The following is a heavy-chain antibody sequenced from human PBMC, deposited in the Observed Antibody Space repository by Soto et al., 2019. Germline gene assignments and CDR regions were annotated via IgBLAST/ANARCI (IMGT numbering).Heavy chain of an antibody. V-gene: IGHV1-69*02. CDR1: GGTFSSYT. CDR2: IIPILGIA. CDR3: ANGYSGYDWANWFDP. D-gene: IGHD5-12*01. Sequence: QVQLVQSGAEVKKPGSSVKVSCKASGGTFSSYTISWVRQAPGQGLERMGRIIPILGIANYAQKFQGRVTITADKSTSTAYMELSSLRSEDTAVYYCANGYSGYDWANWFDPWGQGTLVTVSS. J-gene: IGHJ5*02.